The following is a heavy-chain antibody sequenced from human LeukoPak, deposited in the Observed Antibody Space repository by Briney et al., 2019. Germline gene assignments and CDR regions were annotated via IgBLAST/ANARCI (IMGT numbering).Heavy chain of an antibody. Sequence: PSETLSLTGTVSGGSISSYYWSWIRQPAGKGLEWIGRIYTSGSTNYNPSLKSRVTMSVDTSKNQFSLKLSSVTAADTAVYYCARAGNPYTGYSSSWYYYYYMDVWGKGTTVTVSS. CDR3: ARAGNPYTGYSSSWYYYYYMDV. J-gene: IGHJ6*03. CDR1: GGSISSYY. CDR2: IYTSGST. V-gene: IGHV4-4*07. D-gene: IGHD6-13*01.